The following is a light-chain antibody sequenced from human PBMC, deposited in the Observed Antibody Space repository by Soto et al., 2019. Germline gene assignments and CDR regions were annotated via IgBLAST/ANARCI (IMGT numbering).Light chain of an antibody. Sequence: EIVLTQSPGTLSLSTGERDTLACRASQSVSSTYLAWYQQKPGQAPRLLISGASIRDTGVPDRFSGSGSGTDFNLTISRLEPEDFAVYYCQQYGSSPYTFGQGTKLEIK. CDR1: QSVSSTY. V-gene: IGKV3-20*01. J-gene: IGKJ2*01. CDR2: GAS. CDR3: QQYGSSPYT.